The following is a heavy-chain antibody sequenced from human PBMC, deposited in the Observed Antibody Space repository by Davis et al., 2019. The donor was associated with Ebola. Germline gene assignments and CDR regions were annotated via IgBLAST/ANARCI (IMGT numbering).Heavy chain of an antibody. D-gene: IGHD1-26*01. CDR2: IYSSGST. Sequence: SETLSLTCTVSGASISSGYFCWTWVRQPAGKGLEWIGHIYSSGSTQYNPSLESRVTISLDTSKNQFSLKLTSVTAADTAVYFCARGQESSYTVKWARFDSWGQGTLVTVSS. V-gene: IGHV4-61*09. J-gene: IGHJ4*02. CDR1: GASISSGYFC. CDR3: ARGQESSYTVKWARFDS.